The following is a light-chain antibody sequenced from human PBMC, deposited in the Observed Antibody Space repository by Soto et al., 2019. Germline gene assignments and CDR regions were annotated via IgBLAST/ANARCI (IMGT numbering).Light chain of an antibody. CDR1: QSVSSSY. CDR3: QQYGSSPFT. V-gene: IGKV3-20*01. CDR2: GAS. Sequence: EIVLTQSPGTLSLSPGERATLSCRASQSVSSSYLAWYQQKPGQAPRLLIYGASTRSTGIPARFSGSGSGTDFTLTISRLEPEDFAMYYCQQYGSSPFTFGPGTKVDIK. J-gene: IGKJ3*01.